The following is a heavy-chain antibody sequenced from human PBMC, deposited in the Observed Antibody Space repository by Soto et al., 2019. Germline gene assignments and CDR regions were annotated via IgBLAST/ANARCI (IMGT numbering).Heavy chain of an antibody. J-gene: IGHJ6*02. CDR3: ARARMKLWPNYYDDGLDV. CDR2: IYSGGST. CDR1: GFTVSTNF. V-gene: IGHV3-66*01. D-gene: IGHD5-18*01. Sequence: EVQLVESGGGLVQPGGSLRLSCAASGFTVSTNFMTWVRQAPGKGLEWVSVIYSGGSTFYADSVKGRFTITRDNSKNTVYFQMNSLRVEDTAVYYCARARMKLWPNYYDDGLDVWGQGTKVTVSS.